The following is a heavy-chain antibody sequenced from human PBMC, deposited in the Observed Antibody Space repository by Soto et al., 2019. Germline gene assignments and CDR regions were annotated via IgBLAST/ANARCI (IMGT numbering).Heavy chain of an antibody. CDR2: IDPSDSQT. Sequence: GESLKISCKGSGYSFAGYWITWVRQKPGKGLEWMGRIDPSDSQTYYSPSFRGHVTISVTKSITTVFLQWSSLRASDTAMYYCARQIYDSDTGPNFQYYFDSWGQGTPVPVSS. CDR3: ARQIYDSDTGPNFQYYFDS. CDR1: GYSFAGYW. V-gene: IGHV5-10-1*01. D-gene: IGHD3-22*01. J-gene: IGHJ4*02.